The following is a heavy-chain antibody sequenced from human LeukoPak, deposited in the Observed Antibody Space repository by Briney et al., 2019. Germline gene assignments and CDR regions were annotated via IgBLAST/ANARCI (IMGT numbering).Heavy chain of an antibody. J-gene: IGHJ6*03. Sequence: GGSLRLSCVASGFTFSSYGMHWVRQAPGKGLEWVAFIRYDGSDKYYADSVKGRITISRDNSKNTLHLQMNSLRAEDTAVYYCAKGSGWEASYFYYYMDVWGKGTTVTISS. CDR1: GFTFSSYG. D-gene: IGHD1-26*01. CDR2: IRYDGSDK. V-gene: IGHV3-30*02. CDR3: AKGSGWEASYFYYYMDV.